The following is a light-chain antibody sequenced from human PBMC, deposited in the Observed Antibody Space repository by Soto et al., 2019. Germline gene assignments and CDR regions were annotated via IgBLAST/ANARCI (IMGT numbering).Light chain of an antibody. V-gene: IGLV2-14*01. CDR1: SSDIGGYNY. Sequence: QSALTQPASVSGSPGQSITISCTGTSSDIGGYNYVSWYQQHPGKAPKLMIYEISHRPSGVSNRFSGSKSGNTASLTISGLQAEDEAVYYCSSYTSRNTWVFGGGTKVTVL. J-gene: IGLJ3*02. CDR3: SSYTSRNTWV. CDR2: EIS.